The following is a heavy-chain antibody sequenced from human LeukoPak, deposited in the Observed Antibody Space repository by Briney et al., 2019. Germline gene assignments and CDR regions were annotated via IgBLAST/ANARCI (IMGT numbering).Heavy chain of an antibody. CDR3: ARESEYSPFDY. Sequence: GGSLRLSCAASGFTFSTFSMNWVRQTPGKGLEWVSAISGSGSDIYYADSVKGRFTISRDNPKRSLYLQMNSLRAEDTAVYYCARESEYSPFDYWGQGTLVTVSS. CDR1: GFTFSTFS. V-gene: IGHV3-21*01. CDR2: ISGSGSDI. D-gene: IGHD6-6*01. J-gene: IGHJ4*02.